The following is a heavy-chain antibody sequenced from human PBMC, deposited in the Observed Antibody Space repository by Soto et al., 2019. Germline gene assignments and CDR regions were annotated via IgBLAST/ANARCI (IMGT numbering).Heavy chain of an antibody. J-gene: IGHJ4*02. CDR1: GFTFGSYA. CDR3: AGVEDEGGSFYD. D-gene: IGHD1-26*01. Sequence: QVHLGESGGGVVQPGRSLRLSCAASGFTFGSYAMHWVRQAPGGALEWVAVISYDGFNRYYAESVKGRFTISRDNSKNTLYLQMYNLKPDDAAVYFCAGVEDEGGSFYDWGQGTLVTVSS. CDR2: ISYDGFNR. V-gene: IGHV3-30*01.